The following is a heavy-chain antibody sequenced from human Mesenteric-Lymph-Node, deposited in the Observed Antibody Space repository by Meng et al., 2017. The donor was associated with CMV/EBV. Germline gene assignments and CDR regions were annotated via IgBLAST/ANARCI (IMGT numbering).Heavy chain of an antibody. Sequence: GGSLRLSCAASGFSFDDYTMHWVRQGPGKGLEWVSLITWDGGRKYYADSVKGRFTISRDNSKNSLYLQMNSLRTEDTALYYCAKDITAARYCYYHGMDVWGQGTTVTVSS. CDR2: ITWDGGRK. J-gene: IGHJ6*02. V-gene: IGHV3-43*01. CDR1: GFSFDDYT. D-gene: IGHD6-6*01. CDR3: AKDITAARYCYYHGMDV.